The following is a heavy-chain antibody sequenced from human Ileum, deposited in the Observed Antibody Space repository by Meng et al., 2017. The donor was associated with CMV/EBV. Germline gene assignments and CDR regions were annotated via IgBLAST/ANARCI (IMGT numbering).Heavy chain of an antibody. CDR3: ARHGDLYDFWSGYGRFDP. V-gene: IGHV4-39*01. CDR2: MYYSGST. D-gene: IGHD3-3*01. Sequence: FYWGWIRQPPGKGLEWIASMYYSGSTFYNPSLKSRVTISADTSNNQFSLKLNSVTAADTAVYYCARHGDLYDFWSGYGRFDPWGQGTLVTVSS. CDR1: FY. J-gene: IGHJ5*02.